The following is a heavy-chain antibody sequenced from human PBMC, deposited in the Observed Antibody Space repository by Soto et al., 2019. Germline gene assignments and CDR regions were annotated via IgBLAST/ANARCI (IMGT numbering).Heavy chain of an antibody. CDR2: IYPGDSDT. V-gene: IGHV5-51*01. Sequence: GESLKISCKGSGYSFTSYWIGWVRQMPGKGLEWMGIIYPGDSDTRYSPSFQGQVTISADKSISTAYLQWSSLKASDTAMYYCARHRRGGSGSYYRRSYYGMDVWGQGTTVTVSS. CDR3: ARHRRGGSGSYYRRSYYGMDV. D-gene: IGHD3-10*01. CDR1: GYSFTSYW. J-gene: IGHJ6*01.